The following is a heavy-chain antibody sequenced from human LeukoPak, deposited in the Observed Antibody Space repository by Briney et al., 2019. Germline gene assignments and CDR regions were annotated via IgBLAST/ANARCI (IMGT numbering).Heavy chain of an antibody. CDR1: GYTFTSYD. J-gene: IGHJ4*02. D-gene: IGHD3-22*01. CDR3: ASTVHDSSGYYYSY. V-gene: IGHV1-8*01. Sequence: ASVKVSCKASGYTFTSYDINWVRQATGQGLEWMGWMNPNSGNTGYARKFQGRVTMTRSTSISTAYMELSSLRSEDTAVYYCASTVHDSSGYYYSYWGQGTLVTVSS. CDR2: MNPNSGNT.